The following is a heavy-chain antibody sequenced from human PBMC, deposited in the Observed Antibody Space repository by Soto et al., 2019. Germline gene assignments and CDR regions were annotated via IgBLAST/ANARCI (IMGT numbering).Heavy chain of an antibody. J-gene: IGHJ4*02. D-gene: IGHD2-2*01. Sequence: PSETLSLTCAVSGGSISSGGYSWSWIRQPPGKGLEWIGYIYHSGSTYCNPFLKSRVTISVDRSKNQFSLKLSSVAAADAAVYYCAFSNMGHTRDLAYCGRGTLVTVSS. V-gene: IGHV4-30-2*01. CDR2: IYHSGST. CDR1: GGSISSGGYS. CDR3: AFSNMGHTRDLAY.